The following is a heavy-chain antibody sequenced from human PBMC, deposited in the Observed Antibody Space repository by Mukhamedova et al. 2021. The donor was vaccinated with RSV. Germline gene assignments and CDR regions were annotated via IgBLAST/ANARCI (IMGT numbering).Heavy chain of an antibody. Sequence: GKGLGWVSQINTVGSTTTYADSVKGRFTISRDNAKNTLYLQMNSLRPEDTAVYYCAREGVTFDYWGQGTLVTVSS. V-gene: IGHV3-74*03. CDR3: AREGVTFDY. D-gene: IGHD2-8*01. J-gene: IGHJ4*02. CDR2: INTVGSTT.